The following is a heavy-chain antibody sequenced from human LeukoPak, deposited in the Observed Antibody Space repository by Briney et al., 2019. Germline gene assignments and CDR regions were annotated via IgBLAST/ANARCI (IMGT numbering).Heavy chain of an antibody. J-gene: IGHJ6*03. Sequence: SETLSLTCTCSVGSISNYYWSWIRQPPAKGRERIGYIYYSWSTNYNPSLKSRVTISVDTSKNQFSLKLSSVTAADTAVYYGARALRGGYSYYYYMDVWGKGTTVTVSS. CDR1: VGSISNYY. CDR2: IYYSWST. V-gene: IGHV4-59*01. D-gene: IGHD2-15*01. CDR3: ARALRGGYSYYYYMDV.